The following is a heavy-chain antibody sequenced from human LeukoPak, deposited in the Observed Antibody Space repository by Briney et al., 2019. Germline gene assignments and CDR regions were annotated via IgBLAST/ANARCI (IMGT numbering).Heavy chain of an antibody. Sequence: GGSLRLSCAASGFIFSSYAMSWVRQAPGEGLGWVSAISGSGGRTYYADSVKGRFTISRDNPKNTLYLQMNSLRAEDTAVYYCARVGSGSGSYGSGNYYFDDWGPGTLVTVSS. D-gene: IGHD3-10*01. J-gene: IGHJ4*02. CDR2: ISGSGGRT. CDR3: ARVGSGSGSYGSGNYYFDD. V-gene: IGHV3-23*01. CDR1: GFIFSSYA.